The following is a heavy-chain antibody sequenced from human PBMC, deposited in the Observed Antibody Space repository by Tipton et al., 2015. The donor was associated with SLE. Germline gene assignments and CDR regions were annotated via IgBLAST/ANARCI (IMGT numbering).Heavy chain of an antibody. CDR1: GYSISTGYY. Sequence: TLSLTCVVSGYSISTGYYWGWIRQPPGKGLEWIGSIYHSGTTYYNPSLESRVTISVDTSKNYFSLKLSSVTAADTAVYYCAREAAATGRVLDYWGQGTLVTVSS. V-gene: IGHV4-38-2*02. CDR2: IYHSGTT. CDR3: AREAAATGRVLDY. J-gene: IGHJ4*02. D-gene: IGHD6-13*01.